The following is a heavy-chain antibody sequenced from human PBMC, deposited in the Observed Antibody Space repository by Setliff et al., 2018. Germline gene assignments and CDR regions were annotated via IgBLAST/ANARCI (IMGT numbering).Heavy chain of an antibody. Sequence: GASVKVSCRASGYIFTSYGFSWVRQAPGQGLEWMGWISTYNGKTNYAQKFQGRVTLTTDTSTGTAYMELRSLTFDDTAVYYCARDWFCSGGDCSDVFDFWGQGTMVTVSS. V-gene: IGHV1-18*01. CDR2: ISTYNGKT. D-gene: IGHD2-21*02. J-gene: IGHJ3*01. CDR1: GYIFTSYG. CDR3: ARDWFCSGGDCSDVFDF.